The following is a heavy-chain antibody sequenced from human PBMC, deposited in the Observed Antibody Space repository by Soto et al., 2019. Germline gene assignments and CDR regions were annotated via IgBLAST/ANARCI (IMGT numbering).Heavy chain of an antibody. Sequence: VESLKISCKASGYNFTAFWIHWVRQMPGKGLEWLGKIDPSDSYTNYSPSFESHVTISTDNSITTAYLQWSSLRASDTALYFCARVHKNWFDSWAQGTMVTVSS. CDR1: GYNFTAFW. CDR2: IDPSDSYT. J-gene: IGHJ5*01. V-gene: IGHV5-10-1*01. CDR3: ARVHKNWFDS.